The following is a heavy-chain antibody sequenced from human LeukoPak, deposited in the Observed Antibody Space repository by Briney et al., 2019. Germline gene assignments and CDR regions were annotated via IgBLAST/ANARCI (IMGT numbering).Heavy chain of an antibody. Sequence: GSLRLSCAASGFTFSSYSMNWVRQAPGNGLEWVSSISSSSSYIYYADSVKGRFTISRDNAKNSLYLQMNSLRAEDTAVYYCARDLRSGSYYYGMDVWGQGTTVTVSS. V-gene: IGHV3-21*01. CDR1: GFTFSSYS. J-gene: IGHJ6*02. CDR2: ISSSSSYI. CDR3: ARDLRSGSYYYGMDV. D-gene: IGHD1-26*01.